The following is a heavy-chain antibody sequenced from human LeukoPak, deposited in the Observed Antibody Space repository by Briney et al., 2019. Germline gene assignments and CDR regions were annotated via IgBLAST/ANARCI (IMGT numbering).Heavy chain of an antibody. D-gene: IGHD3-3*01. J-gene: IGHJ4*02. Sequence: ASVKVSCKASGYTFTGDYMHWVRQAPGQGLEWMGRINPNSGGTNYAQKFQGRVTMTRDTSISTAYMELSRLRSDDTAVYYCARDPGPTYDFWSGPPDYWGQGTLVTVSS. V-gene: IGHV1-2*06. CDR1: GYTFTGDY. CDR3: ARDPGPTYDFWSGPPDY. CDR2: INPNSGGT.